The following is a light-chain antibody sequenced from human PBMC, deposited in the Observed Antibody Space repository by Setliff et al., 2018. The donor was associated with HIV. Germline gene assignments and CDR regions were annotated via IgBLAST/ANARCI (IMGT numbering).Light chain of an antibody. V-gene: IGKV3-15*01. CDR1: HNVNTN. J-gene: IGKJ4*01. Sequence: EIVVTQSPASLSRSPGERVTLSCRTSHNVNTNFAWYQQRPGQAPRLLIFDASTRATGIPARFSGSGSGREFSFTITNLQSEDFALYYCQQYHDWPLLTFGGGTKV. CDR3: QQYHDWPLLT. CDR2: DAS.